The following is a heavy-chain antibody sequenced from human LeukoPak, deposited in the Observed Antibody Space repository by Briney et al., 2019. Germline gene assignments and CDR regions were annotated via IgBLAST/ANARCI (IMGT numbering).Heavy chain of an antibody. CDR2: IRNDGSII. CDR1: GFTFSSYG. V-gene: IGHV3-30*02. CDR3: AKDTPLCYFDY. Sequence: PGGSLRLSCAASGFTFSSYGMYWVRQAPGKGLEWVAFIRNDGSIIYNADSVKGRFTISRDNSKNTLYLQMNSLRADDTAVYYCAKDTPLCYFDYWGQGTLVTVSS. J-gene: IGHJ4*02. D-gene: IGHD3-16*01.